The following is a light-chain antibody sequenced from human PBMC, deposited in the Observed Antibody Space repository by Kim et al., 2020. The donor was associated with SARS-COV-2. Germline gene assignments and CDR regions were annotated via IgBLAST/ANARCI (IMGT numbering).Light chain of an antibody. CDR3: QQTYSSLFS. CDR2: AAS. Sequence: DIQMTQSPSSLSASVGDSVTITCRAGQSINNYLNWYQQKPGKAPKLLIFAASSLQSGVPSRFSGSGSGTDFSLTISSLQPDDFATYYCQQTYSSLFSFGPGTKVDIK. CDR1: QSINNY. V-gene: IGKV1-39*01. J-gene: IGKJ3*01.